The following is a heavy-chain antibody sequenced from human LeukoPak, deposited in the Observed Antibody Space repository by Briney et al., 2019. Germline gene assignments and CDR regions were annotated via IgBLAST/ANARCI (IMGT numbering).Heavy chain of an antibody. CDR2: ISSISDYI. CDR3: ASSRSVSNYKGMFV. V-gene: IGHV3-21*01. CDR1: GFTFSVYS. J-gene: IGHJ6*01. D-gene: IGHD5/OR15-5a*01. Sequence: GGSLRLSCPASGFTFSVYSMRCVPDAPGKGLEWVSCISSISDYINYADSVKGRFTIFTDNAKNSLYPQMNRLSGEDTAVYSCASSRSVSNYKGMFVWGQGTTVTASS.